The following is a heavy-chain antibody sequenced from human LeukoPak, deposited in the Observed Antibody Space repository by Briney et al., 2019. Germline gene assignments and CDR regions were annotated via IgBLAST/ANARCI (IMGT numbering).Heavy chain of an antibody. D-gene: IGHD3-22*01. CDR2: IYTSGST. Sequence: SETLSLTCTVSGGSISSYYWTWIRQPAATGLEWIGRIYTSGSTNYNPSLNRRVTMSLVTSKNQFSLTLVTVPAADTAVYFCARSHRDSRGYYYPDYWGQGTLVTVSS. CDR1: GGSISSYY. V-gene: IGHV4-4*07. J-gene: IGHJ4*02. CDR3: ARSHRDSRGYYYPDY.